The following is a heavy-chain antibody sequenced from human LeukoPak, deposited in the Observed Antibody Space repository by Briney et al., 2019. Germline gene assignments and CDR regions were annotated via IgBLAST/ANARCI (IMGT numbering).Heavy chain of an antibody. Sequence: GGSLRLSCAASGFTFSSYAMHWVRQAPGKGLEWVAVISYDGSNKYYADSVKGRFTISRDNSKNTLYLQMNSLRAEDTAVYYCARDYDLRLLPEAGIGSSDYWGQGTLVTVSS. J-gene: IGHJ4*02. CDR2: ISYDGSNK. CDR3: ARDYDLRLLPEAGIGSSDY. D-gene: IGHD3-22*01. V-gene: IGHV3-30-3*01. CDR1: GFTFSSYA.